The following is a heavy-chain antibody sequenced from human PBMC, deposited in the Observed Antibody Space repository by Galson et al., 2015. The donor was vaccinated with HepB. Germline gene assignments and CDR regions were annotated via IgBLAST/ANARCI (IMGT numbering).Heavy chain of an antibody. CDR1: GFTFSSYA. D-gene: IGHD2-21*01. CDR3: ARDIAISGLDY. Sequence: SLRLSCAASGFTFSSYAMHGVRQAPGKGLEWVAVISYDGSNEYYADSVKGRFTISRDNSKNTLYLQMNSLRAEDTAVYYCARDIAISGLDYWGQGTLVTVSS. CDR2: ISYDGSNE. V-gene: IGHV3-30-3*01. J-gene: IGHJ4*02.